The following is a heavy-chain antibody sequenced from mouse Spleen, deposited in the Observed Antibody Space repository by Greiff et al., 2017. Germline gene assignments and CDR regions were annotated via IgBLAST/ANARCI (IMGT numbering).Heavy chain of an antibody. CDR3: ARGSTMIAWFAY. D-gene: IGHD2-4*01. J-gene: IGHJ3*01. Sequence: DVQLVESGPGLVKPSQSLSLTCSVTGYSITSGYYWNWIRQFPGNKLEWMGYISYDGSNNYNPSLKNRISITRDTSKNQFFLKLNSVTTEDTATYYCARGSTMIAWFAYWGQGTLVTVSA. CDR1: GYSITSGYY. V-gene: IGHV3-6*01. CDR2: ISYDGSN.